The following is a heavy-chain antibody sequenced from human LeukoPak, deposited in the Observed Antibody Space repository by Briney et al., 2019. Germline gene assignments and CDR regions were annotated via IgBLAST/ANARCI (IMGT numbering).Heavy chain of an antibody. V-gene: IGHV3-21*01. CDR1: GFTFSSYT. Sequence: GGSLRLSCVASGFTFSSYTMNWVRQAPGKGEEWVSSIPGSSSSKYYADSVKGGLTISRDNGKNSSYLKLNRLRPEDRAMFYCARAGRLPHPQYYFDSWGQGTLVTVSS. J-gene: IGHJ4*02. CDR3: ARAGRLPHPQYYFDS. CDR2: IPGSSSSK. D-gene: IGHD4-11*01.